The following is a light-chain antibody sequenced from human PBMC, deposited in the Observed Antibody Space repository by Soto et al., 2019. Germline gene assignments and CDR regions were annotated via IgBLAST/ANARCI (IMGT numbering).Light chain of an antibody. CDR2: AAS. CDR3: QQLNSYPRT. CDR1: QGISSF. V-gene: IGKV1-9*01. J-gene: IGKJ3*01. Sequence: IQLTQSPSSLSASVGDRVTITCRASQGISSFLAWYQQKPGKAPNLRIYAASTLQSGVPSRFSGSGSGTDFALTISSLQPEDFATYYCQQLNSYPRTFGPGNKVDVK.